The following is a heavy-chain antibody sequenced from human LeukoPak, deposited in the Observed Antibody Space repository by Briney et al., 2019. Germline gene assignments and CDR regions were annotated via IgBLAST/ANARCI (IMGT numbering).Heavy chain of an antibody. CDR3: ARDLAGGQGYFDY. D-gene: IGHD2-8*02. J-gene: IGHJ4*02. CDR2: ISYDGSNK. Sequence: GGSLRLSCAASGFTFSSYAMHWVRQAPGKGLEWVAVISYDGSNKYYADSVKGRFTISRDNSKNTLYLQMNSLRAEDTAVYYCARDLAGGQGYFDYWGQGTLVTVSS. V-gene: IGHV3-30-3*01. CDR1: GFTFSSYA.